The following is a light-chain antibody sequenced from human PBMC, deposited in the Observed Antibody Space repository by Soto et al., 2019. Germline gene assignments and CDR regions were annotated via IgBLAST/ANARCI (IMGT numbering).Light chain of an antibody. CDR1: QSVTSY. Sequence: EIVLTQSPATLSLSPGERANLPCRASQSVTSYLAWYQQRPGQAPRVLIYDASRRATGIPARFSGSGAGADFTLTISSLEPEDFAVYYCQQRSSWPITFGQGTRLEIK. J-gene: IGKJ5*01. V-gene: IGKV3-11*01. CDR3: QQRSSWPIT. CDR2: DAS.